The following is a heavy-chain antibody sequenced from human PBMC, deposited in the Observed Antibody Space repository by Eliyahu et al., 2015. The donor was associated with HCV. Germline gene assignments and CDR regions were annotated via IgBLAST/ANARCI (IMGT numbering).Heavy chain of an antibody. Sequence: QVQLVESGGGVVQPGRSLRLSCAASGFTFSSYAMHWVRQAPGKGLEWVAVISYDGSNKYYADSVKGRFTISRDNSKNTLYLQMNSLRAEDTAVYYCASQIRGKGPFDIWGQGTMVTVSS. CDR3: ASQIRGKGPFDI. V-gene: IGHV3-30*04. J-gene: IGHJ3*02. CDR2: ISYDGSNK. CDR1: GFTFSSYA.